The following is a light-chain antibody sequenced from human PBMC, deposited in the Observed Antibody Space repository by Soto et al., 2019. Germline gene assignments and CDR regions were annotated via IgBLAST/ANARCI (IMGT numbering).Light chain of an antibody. CDR1: SSDVGSYNY. CDR3: SSYTSSSTLV. V-gene: IGLV2-14*01. J-gene: IGLJ3*02. CDR2: DVS. Sequence: QSVLTQPASVSGSPRQSITISCTGTSSDVGSYNYVSWYQQHPGKAPKLMIFDVSNRPSGVSNRFSGSKSGYTASLTISGLQAEDEADYYCSSYTSSSTLVFGGGTKLTVL.